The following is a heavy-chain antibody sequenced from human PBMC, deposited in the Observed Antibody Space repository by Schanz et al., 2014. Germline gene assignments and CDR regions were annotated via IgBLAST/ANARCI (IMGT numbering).Heavy chain of an antibody. V-gene: IGHV4-38-2*02. J-gene: IGHJ6*02. CDR3: MRGNALDV. Sequence: QVQLQESGPGLVKPSETLSLTCTVSDSSITSDYSWGWIRQPPGKGLEWIGSIHQSGNAYYNPSLRSRVTISADTSKNQFSLKLTSVTAADSAVYFCMRGNALDVWGQGTTVTVSS. D-gene: IGHD1-1*01. CDR1: DSSITSDYS. CDR2: IHQSGNA.